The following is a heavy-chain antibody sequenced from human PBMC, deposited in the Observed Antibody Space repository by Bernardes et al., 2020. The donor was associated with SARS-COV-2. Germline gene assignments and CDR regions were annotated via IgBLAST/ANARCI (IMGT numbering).Heavy chain of an antibody. J-gene: IGHJ4*02. CDR2: VFGSGGGTP. V-gene: IGHV3-23*01. CDR3: AKDTKTDGRWNFDY. D-gene: IGHD2-2*01. Sequence: GGSLRLSCVGSGFSFSSNAMAWVRQAPGKGLGLLSGVFGSGGGTPYYADSVKGRFSISKDTSRNTLYLQINSLRAGDTAIYYCAKDTKTDGRWNFDYWGQGTLVTVSS. CDR1: GFSFSSNA.